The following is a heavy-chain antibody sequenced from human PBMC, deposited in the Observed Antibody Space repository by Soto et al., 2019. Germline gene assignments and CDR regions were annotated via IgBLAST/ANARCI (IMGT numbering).Heavy chain of an antibody. D-gene: IGHD2-2*01. J-gene: IGHJ4*02. V-gene: IGHV4-59*01. CDR1: GVSITSYY. CDR3: AREDCSSTSCYYRLDY. CDR2: VYHTGNT. Sequence: SETLSLTCSVSGVSITSYYWTWIRHPPGKGLESIGYVYHTGNTYYNPSPKSPVTISLDTSKNQVCLRLRSVTAADTAVYYCAREDCSSTSCYYRLDYWGQGTLDTVSS.